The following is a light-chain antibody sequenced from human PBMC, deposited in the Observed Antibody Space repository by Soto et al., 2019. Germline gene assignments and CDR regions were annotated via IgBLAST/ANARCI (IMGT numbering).Light chain of an antibody. Sequence: DIPMSQSASFVYASVGYRDNITCRASQGISRWLAWYQQRPGKAPELLSYGASILQSGVPSRFSGSGSGTDSTLTISSLQPEDFATYYCQQANSFPLTFGQGTRLEIK. CDR2: GAS. J-gene: IGKJ5*01. CDR1: QGISRW. CDR3: QQANSFPLT. V-gene: IGKV1-12*01.